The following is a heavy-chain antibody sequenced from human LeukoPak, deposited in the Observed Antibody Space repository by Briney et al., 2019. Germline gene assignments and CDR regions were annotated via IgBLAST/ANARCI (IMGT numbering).Heavy chain of an antibody. D-gene: IGHD3-22*01. CDR3: AKDRYDSSGYYYYDAFDI. Sequence: SGGSLRLSCVVSGFTFSNYWMSWVRQAPGKGLEWVSAISGSGGSTYYADSVKGRFTISRDNSKNTLYLQMNSLRAEDTAVYYCAKDRYDSSGYYYYDAFDIWGQGTMVTVSS. CDR1: GFTFSNYW. V-gene: IGHV3-23*01. CDR2: ISGSGGST. J-gene: IGHJ3*02.